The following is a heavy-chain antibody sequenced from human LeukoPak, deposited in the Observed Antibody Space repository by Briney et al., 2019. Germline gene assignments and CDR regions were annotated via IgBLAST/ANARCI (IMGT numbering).Heavy chain of an antibody. V-gene: IGHV4-34*01. CDR3: ARDILTGYYFDY. J-gene: IGHJ4*02. CDR2: INHSGST. D-gene: IGHD3-9*01. CDR1: GGSFSGYY. Sequence: TSETLSLTCAVYGGSFSGYYWSWIRQPPGKGLEWIGEINHSGSTYYNPSLKSRVTISVDTSKNQFSLKLSSVTAADTAVYYCARDILTGYYFDYWGQGTLVTVSS.